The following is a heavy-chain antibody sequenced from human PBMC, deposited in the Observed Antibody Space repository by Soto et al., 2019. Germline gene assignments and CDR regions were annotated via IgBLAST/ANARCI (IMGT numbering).Heavy chain of an antibody. CDR1: GGSISSYY. CDR2: IYYSGST. J-gene: IGHJ4*02. Sequence: QVQLQESGPGLVKPSETLSLTCTVSGGSISSYYWSWIRQPPGKGLEWIGYIYYSGSTNYNPSLKRRVTISVDTSKNQFSLKLSSVTAADTAVYYCARLSTSSGIDYWGQGTLVTVSS. CDR3: ARLSTSSGIDY. V-gene: IGHV4-59*08. D-gene: IGHD2-2*01.